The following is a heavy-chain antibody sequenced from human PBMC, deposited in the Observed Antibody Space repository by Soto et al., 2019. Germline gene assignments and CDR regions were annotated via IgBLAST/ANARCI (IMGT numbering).Heavy chain of an antibody. V-gene: IGHV1-18*01. CDR2: ISAYNGNT. J-gene: IGHJ3*01. CDR1: GYTFTSYG. Sequence: ASVKVSCKASGYTFTSYGISWVRQAPGQGLEWMGWISAYNGNTNYAQKLQGRVTMTTDTSMSTAYMELRSLRSDDTAVYYCARDKCDYDNTGSSSVAFESWGQGPMVNV. D-gene: IGHD3-22*01. CDR3: ARDKCDYDNTGSSSVAFES.